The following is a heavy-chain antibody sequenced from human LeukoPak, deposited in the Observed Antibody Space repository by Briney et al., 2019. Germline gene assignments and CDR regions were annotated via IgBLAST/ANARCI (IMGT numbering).Heavy chain of an antibody. CDR1: VYTFTSCG. CDR3: ARDLRRYYYGSGSYSDY. Sequence: GASVKVSCKASVYTFTSCGISWVRQTPGQGLEWMGWISAYNGNTNYAQKLQGRVTMTTDTSTSTAYMELRSLRSDDTAVYYCARDLRRYYYGSGSYSDYWGQGTLVTVSS. CDR2: ISAYNGNT. J-gene: IGHJ4*02. D-gene: IGHD3-10*01. V-gene: IGHV1-18*01.